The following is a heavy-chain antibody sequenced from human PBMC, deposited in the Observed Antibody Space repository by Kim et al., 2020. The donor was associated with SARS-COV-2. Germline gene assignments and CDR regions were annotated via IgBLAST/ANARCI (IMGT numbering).Heavy chain of an antibody. CDR2: YN. V-gene: IGHV6-1*01. Sequence: YNDYAVAVKSRITINPDTSKKQFSLQLNSVTPEDTAVYYCARDPGYSSSFWGQGTLVTVSS. D-gene: IGHD6-13*01. J-gene: IGHJ4*02. CDR3: ARDPGYSSSF.